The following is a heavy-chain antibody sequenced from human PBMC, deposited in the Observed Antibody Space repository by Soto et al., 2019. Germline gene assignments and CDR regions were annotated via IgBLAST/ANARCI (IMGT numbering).Heavy chain of an antibody. J-gene: IGHJ3*02. D-gene: IGHD6-25*01. CDR2: IRKDGSQR. CDR1: EFAISSYW. Sequence: EVQLVESGGGLVQPGGSLTLSCAASEFAISSYWMTWVRQAPGKGLEWVANIRKDGSQRSYLDSVRGRFTISRDNSKNSLYLQMNSLRAEDTALYFCARDVSPGSSGLYFDAFDMWGQGTMVTVSS. CDR3: ARDVSPGSSGLYFDAFDM. V-gene: IGHV3-7*05.